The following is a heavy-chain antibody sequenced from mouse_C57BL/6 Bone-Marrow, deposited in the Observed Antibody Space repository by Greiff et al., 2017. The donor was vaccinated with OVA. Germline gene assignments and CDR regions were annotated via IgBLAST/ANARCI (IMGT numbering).Heavy chain of an antibody. CDR1: GFTFSSYT. D-gene: IGHD2-4*01. Sequence: EVKLVESGGGLVKPGGSLKLSCAASGFTFSSYTMSWVRQTPEKRLEWVATISGGGGNTYYPDSVKGRFTISRDNAKNTLYLQMSSLRSEDTALYDCERQKLRPRYFDVWGTGTTVTVSS. CDR3: ERQKLRPRYFDV. V-gene: IGHV5-9*01. J-gene: IGHJ1*03. CDR2: ISGGGGNT.